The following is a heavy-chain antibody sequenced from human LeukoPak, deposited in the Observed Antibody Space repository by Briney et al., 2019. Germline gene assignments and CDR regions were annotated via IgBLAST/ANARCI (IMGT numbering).Heavy chain of an antibody. CDR2: ISAYNGNT. D-gene: IGHD2-15*01. CDR1: GYTFTSYG. V-gene: IGHV1-18*01. Sequence: ASVKVSCKASGYTFTSYGISWVRQAPGQGLEWMGWISAYNGNTNYAQKLQGRVTMTTDTSTSTAYMELRSLRSDDTAVYYCAVDTYCSGGSCYWGYFDYWGQGTLVTVSS. CDR3: AVDTYCSGGSCYWGYFDY. J-gene: IGHJ4*02.